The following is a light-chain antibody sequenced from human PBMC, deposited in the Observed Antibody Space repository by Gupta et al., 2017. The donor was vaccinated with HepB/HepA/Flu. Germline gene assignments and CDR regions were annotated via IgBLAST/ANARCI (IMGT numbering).Light chain of an antibody. J-gene: IGLJ2*01. V-gene: IGLV3-1*01. Sequence: SYELTQPSSVSVSPGQTASITCSGDTLGDKYACWYQQKPGQSPVLVIYQDSKRPAGIPERFSGSNSENTATLTIIGTQAMDEADYYCQAWDSSTAVFGGGTKLTVL. CDR2: QDS. CDR1: TLGDKY. CDR3: QAWDSSTAV.